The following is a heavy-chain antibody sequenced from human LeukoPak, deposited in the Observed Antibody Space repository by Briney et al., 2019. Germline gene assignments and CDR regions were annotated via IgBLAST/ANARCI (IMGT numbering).Heavy chain of an antibody. V-gene: IGHV1-8*01. CDR1: GYTFTSYD. Sequence: ASVKVSCKASGYTFTSYDINWVRQATGQGLEWMGWMNPNSGNTGYAQKFQGRVTMTRNTSISTAYMELSSLRSEDTAVYYCARIDIVVVPAAISTHYSSYYMDVWGKGTTVTVSS. CDR2: MNPNSGNT. J-gene: IGHJ6*03. D-gene: IGHD2-2*01. CDR3: ARIDIVVVPAAISTHYSSYYMDV.